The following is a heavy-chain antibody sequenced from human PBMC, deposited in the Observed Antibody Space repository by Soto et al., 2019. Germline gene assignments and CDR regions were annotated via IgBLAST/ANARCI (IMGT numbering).Heavy chain of an antibody. D-gene: IGHD1-26*01. J-gene: IGHJ5*02. CDR1: GGSISSYY. CDR3: ARESGAGWFDP. Sequence: SETLSLTCTVSGGSISSYYWSWIRQPPGKGLEWIGYIYYSGSTNYNPSLKSRVTISVDTSKNQFSLKLSSVTAADTAVYYCARESGAGWFDPWGQGTLVTVSS. CDR2: IYYSGST. V-gene: IGHV4-59*01.